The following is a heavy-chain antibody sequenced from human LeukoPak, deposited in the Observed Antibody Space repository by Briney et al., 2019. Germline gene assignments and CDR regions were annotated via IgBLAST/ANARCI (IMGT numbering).Heavy chain of an antibody. Sequence: GGSLRLSCAASGFTFSTYSMNWVRQAPGKGLEWVSYITSRGSTIYYADSVKGRFTMSRDNAKNSLYLQMNSLRAEDTAVYYCATSSAYYYFDFDYWGQGTLVTASS. CDR1: GFTFSTYS. V-gene: IGHV3-48*04. J-gene: IGHJ4*02. CDR2: ITSRGSTI. D-gene: IGHD3-22*01. CDR3: ATSSAYYYFDFDY.